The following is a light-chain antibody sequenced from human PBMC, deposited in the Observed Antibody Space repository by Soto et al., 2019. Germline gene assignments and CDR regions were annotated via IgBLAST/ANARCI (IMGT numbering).Light chain of an antibody. V-gene: IGKV3-15*01. CDR3: QQYHNWPA. Sequence: EIVLTQSPGTLSLSPGERATLSCRASQSVFSSLAWYQQKPGQAPRLLIYGAATRATGIPARFSGSGSGTEFTLTISSLQSEDFAVYYCQQYHNWPAFGQGTKVDIK. J-gene: IGKJ1*01. CDR2: GAA. CDR1: QSVFSS.